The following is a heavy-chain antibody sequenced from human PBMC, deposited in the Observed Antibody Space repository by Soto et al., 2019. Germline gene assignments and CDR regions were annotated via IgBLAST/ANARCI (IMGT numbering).Heavy chain of an antibody. J-gene: IGHJ3*02. CDR1: GFTFSEYA. CDR3: AKESINRNGIYEPFDI. Sequence: EAQLLESGGGLVQPGGSLRLSCAASGFTFSEYAMSWVRQAPGKGLEWVSVIGGDGGSPNYADSVKGRFTVSRDNFKSTLFLQMDSLRAEDTAVYYCAKESINRNGIYEPFDIWGQGTMVTVSS. V-gene: IGHV3-23*01. CDR2: IGGDGGSP. D-gene: IGHD3-3*01.